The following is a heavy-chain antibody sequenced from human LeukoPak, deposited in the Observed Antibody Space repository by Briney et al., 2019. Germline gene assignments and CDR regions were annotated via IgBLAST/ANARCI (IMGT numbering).Heavy chain of an antibody. CDR1: KFIFANYW. V-gene: IGHV3-7*01. CDR3: ARRNVYTGWSFDS. J-gene: IGHJ4*02. D-gene: IGHD2-15*01. Sequence: PGGSLRLSCEGSKFIFANYWMSWVHQAPGKGLAWVANIKDDGSQKNYIDSVKGRFTISRDNAKGSLFLQMNSLSSEDTAVYYCARRNVYTGWSFDSWGQGTMVTVSS. CDR2: IKDDGSQK.